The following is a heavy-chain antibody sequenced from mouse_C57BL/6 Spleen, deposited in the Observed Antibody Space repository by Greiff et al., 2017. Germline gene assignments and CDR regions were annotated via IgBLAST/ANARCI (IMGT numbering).Heavy chain of an antibody. CDR1: GYAFSSSW. D-gene: IGHD1-1*01. CDR3: ARESYSEDYAMDY. V-gene: IGHV1-82*01. Sequence: VQLQQSGPELVKPGASVKISCKASGYAFSSSWMNWVKQRPGKGLEWIGRIYPGDGDTNYNGKFKGKATLTADKSSSTAYMHLSSLTSEDSAVYFCARESYSEDYAMDYWGQGTSVTVSS. J-gene: IGHJ4*01. CDR2: IYPGDGDT.